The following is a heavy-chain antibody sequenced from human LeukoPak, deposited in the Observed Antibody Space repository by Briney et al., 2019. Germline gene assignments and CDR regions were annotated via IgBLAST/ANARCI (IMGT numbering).Heavy chain of an antibody. CDR3: AREDVWFGEWNWFDP. CDR1: GLTFSSYW. CDR2: IKQDGSEK. Sequence: GGSLRLSCAASGLTFSSYWMSWVRQAPGKGLEWVANIKQDGSEKYYVDSVKGRFTISRDNAKNSLYLQMNSLRAEDTAVYYCAREDVWFGEWNWFDPWGQGILVTVSS. D-gene: IGHD3-10*01. V-gene: IGHV3-7*01. J-gene: IGHJ5*02.